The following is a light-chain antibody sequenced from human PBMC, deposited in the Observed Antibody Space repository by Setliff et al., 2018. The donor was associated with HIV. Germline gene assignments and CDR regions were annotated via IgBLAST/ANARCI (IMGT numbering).Light chain of an antibody. J-gene: IGLJ1*01. V-gene: IGLV1-40*01. CDR2: GNT. CDR3: QSYDSSLSGYV. CDR1: SSNIGAGYD. Sequence: QSALTQPPSVSGAPGQRVTISCTGSSSNIGAGYDVQWYKQYPGTGTKLLIYGNTNRPSGVPDRFSGSNSVTSASLAITGLQAEDEADYYCQSYDSSLSGYVFGIGTKVTVL.